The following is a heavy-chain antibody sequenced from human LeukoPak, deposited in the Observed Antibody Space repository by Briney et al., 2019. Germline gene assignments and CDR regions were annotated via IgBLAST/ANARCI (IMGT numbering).Heavy chain of an antibody. V-gene: IGHV1-18*01. D-gene: IGHD3-22*01. CDR3: ARDITGYYYDSHGYYPTDL. CDR1: GYIFTSYG. J-gene: IGHJ5*02. Sequence: ASVKVSCKASGYIFTSYGIIWVRQAPGQGLEWMGWISVYNGNTNYPQRLQGRVTMTTHTSSTTAYMELRRLRSADTAVYSCARDITGYYYDSHGYYPTDLWGQGTLVTVSS. CDR2: ISVYNGNT.